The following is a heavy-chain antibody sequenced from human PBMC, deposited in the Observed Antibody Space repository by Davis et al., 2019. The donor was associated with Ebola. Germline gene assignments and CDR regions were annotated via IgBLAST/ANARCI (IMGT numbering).Heavy chain of an antibody. CDR2: INHSGST. V-gene: IGHV4-34*01. J-gene: IGHJ5*02. CDR3: ARVGTYRFDP. D-gene: IGHD1-1*01. Sequence: SETLSFTCAVYGGSFSGYYWSWIRQPPGKGLEWIGEINHSGSTNYNPSLKSRVTISVDTSKNQFSLKLSSVTAADTAVYYCARVGTYRFDPWGQGTLVTVSS. CDR1: GGSFSGYY.